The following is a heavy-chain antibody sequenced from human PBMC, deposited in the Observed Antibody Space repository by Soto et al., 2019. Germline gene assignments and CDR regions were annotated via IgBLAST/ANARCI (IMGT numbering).Heavy chain of an antibody. CDR1: GFSLSTSGVG. D-gene: IGHD3-22*01. Sequence: QITLKESGPTLVKPTQTLTLTCTFSGFSLSTSGVGVGWIRQPPGKALEWLALIYWDDDKRYSPSLKSRLTITKDTSNNHVVLTMTNMDPVDTAPYYCAHRSGSYDSSGYSIELFDYWGQGTLVTVSS. V-gene: IGHV2-5*02. J-gene: IGHJ4*02. CDR2: IYWDDDK. CDR3: AHRSGSYDSSGYSIELFDY.